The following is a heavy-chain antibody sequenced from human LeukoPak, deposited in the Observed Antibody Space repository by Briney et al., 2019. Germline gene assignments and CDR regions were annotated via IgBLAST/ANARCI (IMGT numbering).Heavy chain of an antibody. CDR2: IFHTGTT. J-gene: IGHJ3*02. V-gene: IGHV4-4*02. D-gene: IGHD6-19*01. CDR3: ARDQWLLRGGDHDAFDI. CDR1: GGSISSTHW. Sequence: SETLSLTCAVSGGSISSTHWWTWVRQPPGKGLEWIGEIFHTGTTNYNPSLKSRVIISVDKSKNQFSLKLSSVTAADTAVYYCARDQWLLRGGDHDAFDIWGQGTMVTVSS.